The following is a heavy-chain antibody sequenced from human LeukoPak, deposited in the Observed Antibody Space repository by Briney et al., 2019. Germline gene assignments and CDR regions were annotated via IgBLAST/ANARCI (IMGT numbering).Heavy chain of an antibody. V-gene: IGHV4-4*07. D-gene: IGHD3-10*02. CDR3: ARGGTLFTYFDS. CDR2: IYYTGNT. J-gene: IGHJ4*02. Sequence: SETLSLTCSVSGGSTSDYYWNWIRQPAGQGLEWLGRIYYTGNTAYNPSLESRLTMSLDTAKNQFSLKVTSVTAADTAVYYCARGGTLFTYFDSWGQGALVTVSS. CDR1: GGSTSDYY.